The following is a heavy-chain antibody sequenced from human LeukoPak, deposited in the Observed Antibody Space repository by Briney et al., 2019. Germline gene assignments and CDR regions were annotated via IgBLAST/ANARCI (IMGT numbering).Heavy chain of an antibody. CDR2: IIPILGIA. Sequence: GSSVEVSCKASGGTFSSYAISWVRQAPGQGLEWMGRIIPILGIANYAQKFQGRVTITADKSTSTAYMELSSLRSEDTAVYYCARGASAYDFWSGYKYYFDYWGQGTLVTVSS. CDR3: ARGASAYDFWSGYKYYFDY. J-gene: IGHJ4*02. D-gene: IGHD3-3*01. V-gene: IGHV1-69*04. CDR1: GGTFSSYA.